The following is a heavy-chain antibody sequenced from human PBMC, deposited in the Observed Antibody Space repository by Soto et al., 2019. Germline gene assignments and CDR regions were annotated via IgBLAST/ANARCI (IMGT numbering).Heavy chain of an antibody. V-gene: IGHV4-4*02. J-gene: IGHJ4*02. D-gene: IGHD6-19*01. CDR1: GGSINSRYW. CDR3: ARIAVAGTRFDY. Sequence: SETLSLTCAVSGGSINSRYWWSWVRQPPGKGMEWIGDIYYSGSTNYNPSLKSRVTISVDTSKNQFSLKLRTVTAADTAVYYCARIAVAGTRFDYWGQGTLVTRLL. CDR2: IYYSGST.